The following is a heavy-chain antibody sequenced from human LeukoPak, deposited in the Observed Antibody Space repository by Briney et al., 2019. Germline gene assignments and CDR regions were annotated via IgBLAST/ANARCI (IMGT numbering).Heavy chain of an antibody. Sequence: ETLSLTCTGSGDSLSTYYWSWIRQPPGKGLEGIGYIFYNGKTNYNLSLKSRVSMSMDTSKNQFSLRLNSVPAADTALYFCAREEQSVGPYFDYWGQGILVTVSS. CDR1: GDSLSTYY. CDR3: AREEQSVGPYFDY. CDR2: IFYNGKT. J-gene: IGHJ4*02. D-gene: IGHD3-10*01. V-gene: IGHV4-59*01.